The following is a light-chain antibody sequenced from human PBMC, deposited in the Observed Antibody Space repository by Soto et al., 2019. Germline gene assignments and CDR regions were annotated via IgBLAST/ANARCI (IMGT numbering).Light chain of an antibody. V-gene: IGKV3-20*01. CDR1: QSVSTLY. CDR3: QHYDSSLST. CDR2: SAH. J-gene: IGKJ4*01. Sequence: VLTQSPRTLCLCPGERATLSCRASQSVSTLYMTWYQQKPGQAPRLLIYSAHTRAAGIPDRFSGTGSGTDFTLTISRLEPGDFAVYYCQHYDSSLSTFGGGTKVDIK.